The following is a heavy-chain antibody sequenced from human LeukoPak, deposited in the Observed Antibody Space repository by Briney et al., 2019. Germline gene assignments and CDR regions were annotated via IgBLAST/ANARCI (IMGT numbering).Heavy chain of an antibody. Sequence: ETLSLTCAVYGGSFSGYYWSWLRQPPGKGLEWVANINEDGSERDYVDSVKGRFTISRDNAKNSLYLEMNSLRAEDTAVYYCARADSSDSRTTPIFDWGQGTLVTVSS. J-gene: IGHJ4*02. CDR2: INEDGSER. CDR1: GGSFSGYY. D-gene: IGHD6-19*01. CDR3: ARADSSDSRTTPIFD. V-gene: IGHV3-7*01.